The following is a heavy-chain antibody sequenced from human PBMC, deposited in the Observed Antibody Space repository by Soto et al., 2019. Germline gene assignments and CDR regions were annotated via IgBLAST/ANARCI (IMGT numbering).Heavy chain of an antibody. V-gene: IGHV1-18*01. CDR3: ASESYGGECDY. Sequence: GASVKVSCKASGYTFTSYGISWVRQAPGQGLEWMGWISARNGNTDYAQKLQGRVTITRDTSTSTAYMELSSLRSEDTAVYYCASESYGGECDYWGQGTLVTVSS. D-gene: IGHD4-17*01. CDR1: GYTFTSYG. CDR2: ISARNGNT. J-gene: IGHJ4*02.